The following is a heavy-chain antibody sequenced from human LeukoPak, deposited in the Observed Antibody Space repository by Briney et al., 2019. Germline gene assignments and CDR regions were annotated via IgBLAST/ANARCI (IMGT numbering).Heavy chain of an antibody. J-gene: IGHJ5*02. CDR2: IGHNGTT. CDR1: GGSFSDYN. Sequence: SETLSVTCAVYGGSFSDYNWTWIRQPPGKGLEWIGEIGHNGTTNYNPSLKGRVTISLDTSKNQFSLKLTSVTAADTAVYYCARDQRAAPAPGWFDPWGQGTLVTVSS. CDR3: ARDQRAAPAPGWFDP. V-gene: IGHV4-34*01. D-gene: IGHD2-15*01.